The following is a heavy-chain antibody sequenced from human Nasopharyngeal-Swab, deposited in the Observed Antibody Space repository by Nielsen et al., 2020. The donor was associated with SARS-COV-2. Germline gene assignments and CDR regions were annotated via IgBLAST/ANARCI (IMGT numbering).Heavy chain of an antibody. CDR1: GYTLTELS. J-gene: IGHJ6*02. D-gene: IGHD2-2*01. Sequence: SVNVSCKVSGYTLTELSMHWVRQAPGKGLEWMGGFDPEDGETIYAQKFQGRVTMTEDTSTDTAYMELSSLRSEDTAVYYCRVVPAAMWYYYYGMDVWGQGTTVTVSS. CDR2: FDPEDGET. V-gene: IGHV1-24*01. CDR3: RVVPAAMWYYYYGMDV.